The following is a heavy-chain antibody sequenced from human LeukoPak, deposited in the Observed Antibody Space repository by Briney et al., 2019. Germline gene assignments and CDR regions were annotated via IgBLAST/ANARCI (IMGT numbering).Heavy chain of an antibody. Sequence: KSSETLSLTCAVSGGSISSGGYSWSWIRQPPGKGLEWIGYIYHSGSTYYNPSLKSRVTISVDRSKNQFSLKLSSVTAADTAVYYCARVSPGPLKKVKGPNWFDPWGQGTLVTVSS. V-gene: IGHV4-30-2*01. CDR1: GGSISSGGYS. CDR2: IYHSGST. J-gene: IGHJ5*02. D-gene: IGHD3-22*01. CDR3: ARVSPGPLKKVKGPNWFDP.